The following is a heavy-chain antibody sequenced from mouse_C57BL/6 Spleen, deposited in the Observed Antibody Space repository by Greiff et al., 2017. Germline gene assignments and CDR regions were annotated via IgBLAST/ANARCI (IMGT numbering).Heavy chain of an antibody. CDR1: GYTFTDYY. D-gene: IGHD1-1*01. J-gene: IGHJ1*03. V-gene: IGHV1-76*01. CDR3: ARSTVVAHWYFDV. Sequence: QVQLQQSGAELVRPGASVQLSCKASGYTFTDYYINWVKQRPGQGLEWIARIYPGSGNTYYNEKFKGKATLTAEKSSSTAYMQLSSLTSEDSAVYFCARSTVVAHWYFDVWGTGTTVTVSS. CDR2: IYPGSGNT.